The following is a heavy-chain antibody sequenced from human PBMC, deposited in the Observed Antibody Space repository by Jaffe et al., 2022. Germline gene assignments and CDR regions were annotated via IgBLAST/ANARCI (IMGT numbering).Heavy chain of an antibody. CDR3: ARDRGSGYEAVESGFDY. V-gene: IGHV3-48*03. CDR2: ISTSGGVI. CDR1: GFTFSSYE. Sequence: EVQLVESGGGLVQPGGSLRLSCAASGFTFSSYEMNWVRQAPGKGLEWVSYISTSGGVIDYADSVRGRFTISRDNAKNSLSLQLNSLRAEDTAVYYCARDRGSGYEAVESGFDYWGQGTLVTVSS. J-gene: IGHJ4*02. D-gene: IGHD5-12*01.